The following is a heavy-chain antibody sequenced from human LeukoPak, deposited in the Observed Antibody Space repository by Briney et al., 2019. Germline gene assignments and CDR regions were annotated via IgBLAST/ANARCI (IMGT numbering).Heavy chain of an antibody. Sequence: GGFLRLSCAASGFTFSSYAMSWVRQAPGKGLEWVSAISGSGGSTYYADSVKGRFTISRDNSKNTLYLQMNSLRAEDTAVYYCAKIPAGSSIPWFDPWGQGTLVTVSS. CDR1: GFTFSSYA. CDR3: AKIPAGSSIPWFDP. V-gene: IGHV3-23*01. J-gene: IGHJ5*02. CDR2: ISGSGGST. D-gene: IGHD6-6*01.